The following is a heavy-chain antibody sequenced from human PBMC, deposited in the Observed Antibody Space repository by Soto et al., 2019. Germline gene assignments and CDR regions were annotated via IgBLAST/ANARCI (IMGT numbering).Heavy chain of an antibody. CDR1: GFTFSSYS. Sequence: PGGSLRLSCAASGFTFSSYSMNWVRQAPGKGLEWVSSISSSSSYIYYADSVKGRFTISRDNAKNSLYLQMNSLRAEDTAVYYCARDLNTIFGVVTSYYYYYGMDVWGQGTTVTVAS. V-gene: IGHV3-21*01. J-gene: IGHJ6*02. D-gene: IGHD3-3*01. CDR2: ISSSSSYI. CDR3: ARDLNTIFGVVTSYYYYYGMDV.